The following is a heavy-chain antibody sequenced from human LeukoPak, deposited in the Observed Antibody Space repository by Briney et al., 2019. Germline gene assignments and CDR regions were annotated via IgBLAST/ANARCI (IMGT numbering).Heavy chain of an antibody. J-gene: IGHJ4*02. CDR3: AKDQSVYYYDSSGYYYYFDY. V-gene: IGHV3-23*01. CDR2: ISGSGGSK. D-gene: IGHD3-22*01. CDR1: GFTFSSYA. Sequence: GGSLRLSCAASGFTFSSYAMSWVRQAPGKGLEWVSAISGSGGSKYYADSVKGRFTISRDNSKNTLYLQMNSLRAEDTAVYYCAKDQSVYYYDSSGYYYYFDYWGQGTLVTVSS.